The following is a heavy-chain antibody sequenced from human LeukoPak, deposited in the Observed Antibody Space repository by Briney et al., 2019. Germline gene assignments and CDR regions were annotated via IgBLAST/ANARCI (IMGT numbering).Heavy chain of an antibody. D-gene: IGHD1-26*01. Sequence: GAALQISCKGAGCPFTNYWIGWGRQMPGKGLGWRGIIYPGDTDTRYSPSLQGQVTISADKSNSTAYLQWTSLKASDTAMYYCARHRRGAEGPYDPFGIWGHGTMVTVSS. CDR2: IYPGDTDT. CDR3: ARHRRGAEGPYDPFGI. V-gene: IGHV5-51*01. CDR1: GCPFTNYW. J-gene: IGHJ3*02.